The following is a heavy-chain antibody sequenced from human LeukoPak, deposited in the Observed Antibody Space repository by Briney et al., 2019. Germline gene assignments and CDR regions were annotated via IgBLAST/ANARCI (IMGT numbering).Heavy chain of an antibody. CDR1: GGSFSGYY. CDR3: AMTAYSSSPAIDY. CDR2: INHSGST. D-gene: IGHD6-6*01. Sequence: SETLSLTCAVYGGSFSGYYWSWIRQPPGKGLEWIGEINHSGSTNYNPSLKSRVTISVDTSKNQFSLKLSSVTAADTAVYYCAMTAYSSSPAIDYWGQGTLVTVSS. J-gene: IGHJ4*02. V-gene: IGHV4-34*01.